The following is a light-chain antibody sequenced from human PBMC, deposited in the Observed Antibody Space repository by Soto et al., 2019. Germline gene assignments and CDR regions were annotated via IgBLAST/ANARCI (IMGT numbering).Light chain of an antibody. J-gene: IGLJ1*01. Sequence: QSALTQPASVSGSPGQSITISCTGTSSDVGGYNLVSWYQHHPGKAPKLIIYEANERPSGVSYRFSGSKSGNTASLTVSGLQPEDEADYYCSSYAGSNKSVFGTGTKVTVL. CDR1: SSDVGGYNL. V-gene: IGLV2-14*02. CDR2: EAN. CDR3: SSYAGSNKSV.